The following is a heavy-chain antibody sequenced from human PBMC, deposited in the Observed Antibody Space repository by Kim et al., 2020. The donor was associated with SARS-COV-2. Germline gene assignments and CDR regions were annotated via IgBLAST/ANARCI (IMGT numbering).Heavy chain of an antibody. D-gene: IGHD1-1*01. Sequence: SETLSLTCTVSGGSISSSSYYWGWIRQPPGKGLEWIGSIYYSGSTYYNPSLKSRVTISVDTSKNQFSLKLSSVTAADTAVYYCARQGPVQTYWYFDLWGRGTLVTVSS. CDR3: ARQGPVQTYWYFDL. CDR1: GGSISSSSYY. CDR2: IYYSGST. J-gene: IGHJ2*01. V-gene: IGHV4-39*01.